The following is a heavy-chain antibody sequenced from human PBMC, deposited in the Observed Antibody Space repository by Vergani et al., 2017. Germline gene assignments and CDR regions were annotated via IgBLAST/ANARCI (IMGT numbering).Heavy chain of an antibody. CDR3: ARGSSGGYSRRTGWFDP. V-gene: IGHV4-39*07. Sequence: QVQLQESGPGLVKPSQTLSLTCTVSGGSISSSSYYWGWIRQPPGKGLEWIGSIYYSGSTYYNPSLKSRVTISVDTSKNQFSLKLSSVTAADTAVYYCARGSSGGYSRRTGWFDPWGQGTLVTVSS. CDR2: IYYSGST. CDR1: GGSISSSSYY. D-gene: IGHD6-19*01. J-gene: IGHJ5*02.